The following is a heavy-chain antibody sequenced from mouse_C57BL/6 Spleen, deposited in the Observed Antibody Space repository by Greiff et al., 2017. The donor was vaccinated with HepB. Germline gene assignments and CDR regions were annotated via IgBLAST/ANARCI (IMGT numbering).Heavy chain of an antibody. CDR2: ISDGGSYT. CDR1: GFTFSSYA. Sequence: EVKLMESGGGLVKPGGSLKLSCAASGFTFSSYAMSWVRQTPEKRLEWVATISDGGSYTYYPDNVKGRFTISRDNAKNNLYLQMSHLKSEDTAMYYCARSRYGYLFDYWGQGTTLTVSS. J-gene: IGHJ2*01. CDR3: ARSRYGYLFDY. D-gene: IGHD2-2*01. V-gene: IGHV5-4*03.